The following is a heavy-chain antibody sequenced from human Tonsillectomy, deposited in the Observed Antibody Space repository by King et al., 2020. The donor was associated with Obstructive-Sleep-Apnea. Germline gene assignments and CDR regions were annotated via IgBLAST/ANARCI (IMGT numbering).Heavy chain of an antibody. D-gene: IGHD3-22*01. CDR2: MNPKSYNT. CDR1: GYTFTSYD. J-gene: IGHJ4*02. Sequence: QLVESGAEVKKPGASEKVSCKASGYTFTSYDINGVRQATGQGPEWMGVMNPKSYNTSYAHKFQGRVTMTSNTSISTAYMELSSLRSEDKAVYYCARGRGSSGYHGNDYWGQGTLVTVSS. V-gene: IGHV1-8*01. CDR3: ARGRGSSGYHGNDY.